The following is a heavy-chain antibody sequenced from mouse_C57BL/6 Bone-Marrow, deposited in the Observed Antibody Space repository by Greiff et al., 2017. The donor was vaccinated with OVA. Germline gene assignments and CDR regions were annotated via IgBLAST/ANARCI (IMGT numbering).Heavy chain of an antibody. V-gene: IGHV5-4*01. CDR1: GFTFSSYA. CDR2: ISDGGSYT. D-gene: IGHD2-4*01. CDR3: AREDYDYVLFAY. J-gene: IGHJ3*01. Sequence: EVNVVESGGGLVKPGGSLKLSCAASGFTFSSYAMSWVRQTPEKRLEWVATISDGGSYTYYPDNVKGRFTISRDNAKNNLYLQMSHLKSEDTAMYYCAREDYDYVLFAYWGQGTLVTVSA.